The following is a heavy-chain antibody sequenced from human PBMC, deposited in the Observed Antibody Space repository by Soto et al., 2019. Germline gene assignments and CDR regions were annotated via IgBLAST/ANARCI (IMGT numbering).Heavy chain of an antibody. D-gene: IGHD6-13*01. V-gene: IGHV3-33*01. Sequence: GGSLRLSCAASGFTFSSYGMHWVRQAPGKGLEWVAVIWYDGSNKYYADSVKGRFTISRDNSKNTLYPQMNSLRAEDTAVYYCARDKPPRPAAGSAFDIRGQGTMVTV. J-gene: IGHJ3*02. CDR3: ARDKPPRPAAGSAFDI. CDR2: IWYDGSNK. CDR1: GFTFSSYG.